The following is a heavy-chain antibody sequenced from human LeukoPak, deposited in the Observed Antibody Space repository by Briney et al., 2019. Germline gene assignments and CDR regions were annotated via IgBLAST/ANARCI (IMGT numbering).Heavy chain of an antibody. CDR3: ARLAKIESRSLAHYFDY. J-gene: IGHJ4*02. V-gene: IGHV4-59*01. Sequence: IPSETLCLTCTGSGASISPDYWGWLRQPPGKGLKFFGYIQYSVRTHSNPALKSRGDISVDTSKNQFSLQLISVTAADTAVYHCARLAKIESRSLAHYFDYWGQGALVTVSS. D-gene: IGHD1-26*01. CDR1: GASISPDY. CDR2: IQYSVRT.